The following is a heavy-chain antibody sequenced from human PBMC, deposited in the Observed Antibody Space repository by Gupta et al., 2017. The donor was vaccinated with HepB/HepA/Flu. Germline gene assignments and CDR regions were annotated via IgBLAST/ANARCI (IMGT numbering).Heavy chain of an antibody. D-gene: IGHD1-26*01. V-gene: IGHV4-59*12. J-gene: IGHJ4*02. CDR2: MYHSGST. Sequence: QVQLQESGPGLVKPSETLSLTCTVSGGTISSYYWSWLRQPPGKGLEWIGYMYHSGSTNYNPSLKSRVTISVDTSRTQFSLKLTSVTAADTAVYYCARWSGSYRGFDYWGQGTLVTVSS. CDR3: ARWSGSYRGFDY. CDR1: GGTISSYY.